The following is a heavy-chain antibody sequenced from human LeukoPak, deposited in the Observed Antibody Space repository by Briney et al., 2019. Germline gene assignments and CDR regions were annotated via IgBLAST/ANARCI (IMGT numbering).Heavy chain of an antibody. CDR2: INPRGGST. V-gene: IGHV1-46*01. J-gene: IGHJ4*02. CDR1: GYIFTTYY. CDR3: ATIWFGELDFDY. Sequence: ASVKVSCKASGYIFTTYYMHWLRQAPGQGPEWMGIINPRGGSTDYAQKFQGRVTMTTDTSTSTAYMELRSLRSDDTAVYYCATIWFGELDFDYWGQGTLVTVSS. D-gene: IGHD3-10*01.